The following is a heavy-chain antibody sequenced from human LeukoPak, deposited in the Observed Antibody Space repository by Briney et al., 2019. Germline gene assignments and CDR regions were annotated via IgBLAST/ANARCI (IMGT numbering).Heavy chain of an antibody. Sequence: GGSLRLSCAASGFTFSSYSMNWVRQAPGKGLEWVSSISSSSSYIYYADTWRGRFNISRDNAKNSLYLQMNSLRAEDTAVYYCARDREYSSSLDYWGQGTLVTVSS. J-gene: IGHJ4*02. D-gene: IGHD6-6*01. CDR3: ARDREYSSSLDY. V-gene: IGHV3-21*01. CDR2: ISSSSSYI. CDR1: GFTFSSYS.